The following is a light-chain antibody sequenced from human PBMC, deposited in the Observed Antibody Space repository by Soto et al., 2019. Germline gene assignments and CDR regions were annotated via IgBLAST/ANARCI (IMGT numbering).Light chain of an antibody. CDR2: AAS. CDR1: QGISSY. J-gene: IGKJ4*01. V-gene: IGKV1-9*01. CDR3: QQLNSYPRT. Sequence: IQLTQSPSSLSASVGDRVTITCRASQGISSYLAWYQQKPGKAPKLLIYAASTLQRGVPSRFSGSGSGTDFTLTISSLQPADFATYYCQQLNSYPRTFGGGTKVEIK.